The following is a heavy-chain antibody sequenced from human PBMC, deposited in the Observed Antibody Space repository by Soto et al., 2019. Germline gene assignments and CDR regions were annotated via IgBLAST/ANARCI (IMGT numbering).Heavy chain of an antibody. CDR1: GGSISSGGYY. V-gene: IGHV4-31*03. Sequence: QVQLQESGPGLVKPSQTLSLTCTVSGGSISSGGYYWSWIRQHPGKGLEWIGYIYYSGSTYYNPSPKSRVTISVDTSKNQFSLKLSSVTAADTAVYYCARDHNYSNYDDGGDYYYYGMDVWGQGTTVTVSS. D-gene: IGHD4-4*01. CDR2: IYYSGST. CDR3: ARDHNYSNYDDGGDYYYYGMDV. J-gene: IGHJ6*02.